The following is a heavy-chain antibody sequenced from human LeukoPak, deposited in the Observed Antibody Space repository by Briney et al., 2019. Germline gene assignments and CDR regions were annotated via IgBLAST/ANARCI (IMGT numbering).Heavy chain of an antibody. Sequence: GGSLRLSCAASGFTFSSYGMHWVRQAPGKGLEWVAFIRYDGSNKYYADSVKGRFTISRDNSKNTLYLQMNSLRAEDTAVYYCATPPSMVRGVIIRGDYWGQGTLVTVSS. J-gene: IGHJ4*02. CDR2: IRYDGSNK. CDR3: ATPPSMVRGVIIRGDY. CDR1: GFTFSSYG. D-gene: IGHD3-10*01. V-gene: IGHV3-30*02.